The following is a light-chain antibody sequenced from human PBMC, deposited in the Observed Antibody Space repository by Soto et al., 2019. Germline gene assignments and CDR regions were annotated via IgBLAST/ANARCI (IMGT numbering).Light chain of an antibody. Sequence: QSALTQPASVSGSPGQSITISCTGTSSDVGNYNLVSWYQQHPGKAPKLMIYDVNQRPSGVSDRFSGSKSGNTASLTISGLQAEDEADYYCCSYAGSYTWVFGGGTKLTV. V-gene: IGLV2-23*02. CDR2: DVN. CDR3: CSYAGSYTWV. J-gene: IGLJ3*02. CDR1: SSDVGNYNL.